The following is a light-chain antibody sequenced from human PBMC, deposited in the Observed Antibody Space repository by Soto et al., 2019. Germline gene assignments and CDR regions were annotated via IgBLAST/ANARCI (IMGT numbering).Light chain of an antibody. CDR2: DAS. Sequence: EIVMTQSPATLSVSPWERATLSCRASQSVSSDLAWYQQKPGQAPRLLIYDASSRATGIPDRFSGGGSGTDFTLTISRLEPEDFAVYYCQQFSSYPLTFGGGTKVDI. CDR3: QQFSSYPLT. J-gene: IGKJ4*01. V-gene: IGKV3-20*01. CDR1: QSVSSD.